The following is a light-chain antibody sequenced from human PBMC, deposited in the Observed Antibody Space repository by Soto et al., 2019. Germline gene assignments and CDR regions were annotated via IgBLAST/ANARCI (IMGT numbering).Light chain of an antibody. CDR1: NNNIGGYNF. J-gene: IGLJ3*02. CDR2: EVT. Sequence: QSVLTQPASVSGSPGQSITISCTGTNNNIGGYNFVSWYQQHPGTAPKLMIFEVTNRPAGISARFSGSKSDNTASLTISGLQAEDEADYYCSSYTTTGTQVFGGGTKLTVL. V-gene: IGLV2-14*01. CDR3: SSYTTTGTQV.